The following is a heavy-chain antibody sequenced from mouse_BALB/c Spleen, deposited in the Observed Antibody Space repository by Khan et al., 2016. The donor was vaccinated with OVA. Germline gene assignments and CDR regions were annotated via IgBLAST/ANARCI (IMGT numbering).Heavy chain of an antibody. CDR1: GFSLTNFG. Sequence: VQLKESGPGLVQPSQSLSITCTVSGFSLTNFGVHWVRQSPGKGLEWLGVIWSGGSTDYNAAFKSRLSISKDNSKSQVFFKMNSLQANDTATYYWARREYLRTWLDYWGQGTLVTVSA. J-gene: IGHJ3*01. V-gene: IGHV2-2*02. CDR3: ARREYLRTWLDY. CDR2: IWSGGST.